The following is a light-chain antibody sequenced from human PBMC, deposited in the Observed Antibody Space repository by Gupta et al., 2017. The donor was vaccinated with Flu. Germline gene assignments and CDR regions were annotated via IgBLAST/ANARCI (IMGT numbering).Light chain of an antibody. V-gene: IGLV2-14*01. J-gene: IGLJ3*02. Sequence: QSALTQPASVSGPPGQSITISCSGTSSDVGGYNYVSWYLHNPGKAPKLIIYEVTNRPSGVSNRFSGSKSGNTASLTISGLQAEDEADYYCSSYTASSSRVFGGGTRLTVL. CDR2: EVT. CDR1: SSDVGGYNY. CDR3: SSYTASSSRV.